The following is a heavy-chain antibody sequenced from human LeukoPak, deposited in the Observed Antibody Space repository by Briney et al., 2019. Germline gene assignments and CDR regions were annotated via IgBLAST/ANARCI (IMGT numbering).Heavy chain of an antibody. CDR1: GFTISSYA. CDR2: ISGSGGST. CDR3: AKVSGSGSYYKRPYYFDY. D-gene: IGHD3-10*01. V-gene: IGHV3-23*01. Sequence: GSLRLSFAASGFTISSYAMSWVRQAPGKGLEWVSAISGSGGSTYYADSVKGRFTISRDNSKNTLYLQMNSLRAEDTAVYYCAKVSGSGSYYKRPYYFDYWGQGTLVTVSS. J-gene: IGHJ4*02.